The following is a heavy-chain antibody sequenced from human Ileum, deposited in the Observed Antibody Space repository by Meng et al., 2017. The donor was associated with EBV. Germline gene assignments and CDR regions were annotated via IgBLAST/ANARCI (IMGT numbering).Heavy chain of an antibody. V-gene: IGHV4-61*03. CDR2: ILSGST. Sequence: AAGLLKLSGTLSPICDRCGGSVSSGDYHWSWIRQPPGKGLEWIGYILSGSTNYDPSLTNRVTISVDTSKNHFSLKLTSVTAADTAVYYCAGGRAGYGGYKTWGQGTLVTVSS. J-gene: IGHJ4*02. CDR3: AGGRAGYGGYKT. D-gene: IGHD5-12*01. CDR1: GGSVSSGDYH.